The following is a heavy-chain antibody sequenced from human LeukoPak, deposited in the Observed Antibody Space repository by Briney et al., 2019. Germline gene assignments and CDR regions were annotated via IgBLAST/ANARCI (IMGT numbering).Heavy chain of an antibody. CDR1: GYTFTSYA. CDR2: INAGNGNT. Sequence: ASVKVSCKASGYTFTSYAMHWVRQAPGQRLEWKGWINAGNGNTKYSQKFQGRVTITRDTSASTAYMELSSLRSEDTAVYYCARGPRGYCSSTSCALGFDPWGQGTLVTVSS. V-gene: IGHV1-3*01. CDR3: ARGPRGYCSSTSCALGFDP. J-gene: IGHJ5*02. D-gene: IGHD2-2*01.